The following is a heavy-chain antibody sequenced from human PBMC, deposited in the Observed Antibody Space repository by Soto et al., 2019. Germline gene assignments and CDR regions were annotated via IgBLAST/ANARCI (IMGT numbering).Heavy chain of an antibody. V-gene: IGHV3-23*01. CDR2: ISGSGGST. D-gene: IGHD3-10*01. CDR3: AKEGDYYGSGSYYKYYYYGMDV. CDR1: GFIFSSYA. Sequence: GGSLRLSCAASGFIFSSYAMSWVRQAPGKGLEWVSAISGSGGSTYYADSVKGRFTISRDNSKNTLYLQMNSLRAEDTAVYYCAKEGDYYGSGSYYKYYYYGMDVWGQGTTVTVSS. J-gene: IGHJ6*02.